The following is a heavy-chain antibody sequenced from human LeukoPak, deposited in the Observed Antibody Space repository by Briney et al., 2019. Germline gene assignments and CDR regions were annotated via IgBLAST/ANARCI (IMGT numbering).Heavy chain of an antibody. D-gene: IGHD6-13*01. J-gene: IGHJ4*02. V-gene: IGHV3-23*01. CDR2: ISGSGGST. Sequence: GGSLRLSCAASGFTFSSYAMSWVRQAPGKGLELVSAISGSGGSTYYADSVKGRFTISRDNSKNTLYLQMNSLRAEDTAVYYCARDRSSSWFDYWGQGTLVTVSS. CDR3: ARDRSSSWFDY. CDR1: GFTFSSYA.